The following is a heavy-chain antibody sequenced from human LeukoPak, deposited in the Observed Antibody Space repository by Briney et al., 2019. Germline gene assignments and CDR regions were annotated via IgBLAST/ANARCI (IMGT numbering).Heavy chain of an antibody. V-gene: IGHV4-39*01. CDR2: IYYSGST. CDR3: AGHSRARNYYDSSGYYYGGTGYYFDY. CDR1: GGSISSGSYY. J-gene: IGHJ4*02. D-gene: IGHD3-22*01. Sequence: YPSETLSLTCTVSGGSISSGSYYWGWIRQPPGKGLEWIGSIYYSGSTYYNPSLKSRVTISVDTSKNQFSLKLSSVTAADTAVYYCAGHSRARNYYDSSGYYYGGTGYYFDYWGQGTLVTVSS.